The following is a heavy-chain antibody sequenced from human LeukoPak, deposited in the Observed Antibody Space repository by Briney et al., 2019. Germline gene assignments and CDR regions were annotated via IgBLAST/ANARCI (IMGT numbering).Heavy chain of an antibody. CDR3: AFGEAGYFDY. CDR1: GGSISSYY. CDR2: IYYGGST. J-gene: IGHJ4*02. Sequence: PSETLSLTCTISGGSISSYYWSWIRQPPGKGLEWIGYIYYGGSTNYNPSLRSRVTISVDTSKNQFSLKLSSVTAADTAVYYCAFGEAGYFDYWGQGTLVTVSS. V-gene: IGHV4-59*01. D-gene: IGHD3-10*01.